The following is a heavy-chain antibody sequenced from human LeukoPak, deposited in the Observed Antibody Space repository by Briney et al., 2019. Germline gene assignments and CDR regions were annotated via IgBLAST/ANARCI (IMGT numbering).Heavy chain of an antibody. D-gene: IGHD5-24*01. CDR3: TRSVRDGTIDY. CDR1: GYTFTSYD. CDR2: MNPNSGKT. Sequence: ASVKVSCKASGYTFTSYDINWVRQATGQGLEWMRWMNPNSGKTGYAQKFQGRVTMTRSTSIRTAYMELSSLRSEDTAVYYCTRSVRDGTIDYWGQGTLVTVSS. J-gene: IGHJ4*02. V-gene: IGHV1-8*01.